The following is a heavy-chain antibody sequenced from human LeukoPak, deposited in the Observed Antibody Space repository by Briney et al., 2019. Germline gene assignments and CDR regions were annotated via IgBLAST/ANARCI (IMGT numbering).Heavy chain of an antibody. Sequence: ASVKVSCKASGYTFTSYYIHWVRQAPGQGLEWMGIIYPSGGTTTYAQKFQVRVTMTRDTSTSTVYMELSSLRSEDTAVYYCARGWNGDAFDIWGQGTMVTVSS. J-gene: IGHJ3*02. CDR3: ARGWNGDAFDI. CDR2: IYPSGGTT. V-gene: IGHV1-46*01. CDR1: GYTFTSYY. D-gene: IGHD1-1*01.